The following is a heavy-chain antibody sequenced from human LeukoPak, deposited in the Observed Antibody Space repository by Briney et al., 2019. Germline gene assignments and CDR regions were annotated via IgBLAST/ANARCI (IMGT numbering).Heavy chain of an antibody. J-gene: IGHJ4*02. D-gene: IGHD3-10*01. Sequence: ASVKVSCKASGYTFTGYYMHWVRQAPGQGLEWMGWINPNSGNTGYAQKFQGRVTMTRNTSISTAYMELSSLRSENTAVYYCARSPPVRYYYGSGSPLRPPLDYWGQGTLVTVSS. CDR3: ARSPPVRYYYGSGSPLRPPLDY. CDR2: INPNSGNT. V-gene: IGHV1-8*02. CDR1: GYTFTGYY.